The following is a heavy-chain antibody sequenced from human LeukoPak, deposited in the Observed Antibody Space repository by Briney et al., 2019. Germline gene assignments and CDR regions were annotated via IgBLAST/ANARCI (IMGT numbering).Heavy chain of an antibody. CDR1: GASISPYY. D-gene: IGHD4-23*01. CDR3: ARAFNGGNWFDP. V-gene: IGHV4-4*07. J-gene: IGHJ5*02. CDR2: ISPSGTT. Sequence: PSETLSLTCTVSGASISPYYWVWVRQAAGKGLEWIGRISPSGTTNYNPSLKSRVTMSVDTSKNQFSLKLSSVTAADTAVYYCARAFNGGNWFDPWGQGTLVTVSS.